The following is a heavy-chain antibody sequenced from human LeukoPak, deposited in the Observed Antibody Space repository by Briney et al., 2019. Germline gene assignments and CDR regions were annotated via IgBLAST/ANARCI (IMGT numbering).Heavy chain of an antibody. CDR3: ASTLRFLPYRRFDY. V-gene: IGHV4-39*01. J-gene: IGHJ4*02. CDR2: IYQSGSGSS. Sequence: SETLSLTCSVSGGSIISSNYYWGWIRQPPGKGLEWIGSIYQSGSGSSYYNPSLKSRVTIFGDTSKDQFFLRLSSVTAADTAVYYCASTLRFLPYRRFDYWGQGTLVTVPS. D-gene: IGHD3-3*01. CDR1: GGSIISSNYY.